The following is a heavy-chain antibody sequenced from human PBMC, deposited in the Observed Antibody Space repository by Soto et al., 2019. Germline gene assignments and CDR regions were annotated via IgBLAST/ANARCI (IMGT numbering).Heavy chain of an antibody. CDR2: INHSGST. J-gene: IGHJ3*02. V-gene: IGHV4-34*01. D-gene: IGHD3-22*01. CDR3: ARDLGPMIVQGYAFDI. Sequence: SETLSLTCAVYGGSFSGYYWSWIRQPPGKGLEWIGEINHSGSTNYNPSLKSRVTISVDTSKNQFSLKLSSVTAADTAVYYCARDLGPMIVQGYAFDIWGQGTMVTVSS. CDR1: GGSFSGYY.